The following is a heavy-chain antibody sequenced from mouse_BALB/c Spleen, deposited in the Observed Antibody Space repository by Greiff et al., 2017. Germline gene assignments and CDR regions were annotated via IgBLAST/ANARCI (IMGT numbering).Heavy chain of an antibody. CDR1: GYSITSDYA. CDR2: ISYSGST. J-gene: IGHJ4*01. CDR3: AKEGSSFYAMDY. V-gene: IGHV3-2*02. D-gene: IGHD1-1*01. Sequence: EVMLVESGPGLVKPSQSLSLTCTVTGYSITSDYAWNWIRQFPGNKLEWMGYISYSGSTSYNPSLKSRISITRDTSKNQFFLQLNSVTTEDTATYYCAKEGSSFYAMDYWGQGTSVTVSS.